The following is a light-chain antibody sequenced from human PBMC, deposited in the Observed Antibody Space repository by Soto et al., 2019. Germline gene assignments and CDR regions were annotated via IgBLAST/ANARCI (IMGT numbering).Light chain of an antibody. V-gene: IGKV1-5*01. CDR1: QSISSW. J-gene: IGKJ3*01. CDR2: DAS. CDR3: QQYNSYGGLT. Sequence: DIQMTKSPSTLSASVGVWVTITCRASQSISSWLAWYQQKPGKAPKLLIYDASSLESGVPSRFSGSGSGTEFTLTISSLQPDDFATYYCQQYNSYGGLTFGPGTKVDIK.